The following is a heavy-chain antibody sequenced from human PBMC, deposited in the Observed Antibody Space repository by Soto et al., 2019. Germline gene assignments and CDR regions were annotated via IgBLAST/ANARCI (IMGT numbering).Heavy chain of an antibody. CDR2: ISSSSSYI. CDR1: GFTFSSYS. D-gene: IGHD6-6*01. J-gene: IGHJ6*02. V-gene: IGHV3-21*01. CDR3: ARASSIAARPDVYYYGMDV. Sequence: GGSLRLSCAASGFTFSSYSMNWVRQAPGKGLEWVSSISSSSSYIYHADSVKGRFTISRDNAKNSLYLQMNSLRAEDTAVYYCARASSIAARPDVYYYGMDVWGQGTTVTV.